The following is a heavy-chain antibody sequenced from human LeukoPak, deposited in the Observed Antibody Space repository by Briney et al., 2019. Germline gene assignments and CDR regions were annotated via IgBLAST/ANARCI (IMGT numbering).Heavy chain of an antibody. J-gene: IGHJ4*02. D-gene: IGHD4-23*01. CDR3: ARGRGADYGGNSGYFDY. Sequence: GGSLRLSCAASGFTFSGFGMHWVRQTPGKGLEWVAVIWYDGSNKYYADSVKGRFTISRDNPKNTLYVQMNSLRAEDTAVYYCARGRGADYGGNSGYFDYWGQGTLVTVSS. CDR1: GFTFSGFG. CDR2: IWYDGSNK. V-gene: IGHV3-33*01.